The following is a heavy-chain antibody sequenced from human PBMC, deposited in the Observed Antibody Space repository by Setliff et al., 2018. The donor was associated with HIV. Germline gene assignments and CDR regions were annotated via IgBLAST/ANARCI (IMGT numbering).Heavy chain of an antibody. Sequence: ASVKVSCKASGGTFSSYAISWVRQAPGQGLEWMGGIIPIFCTANYAQKFQGRVTITTDESTSTAYLELSRLRSEDTAVYYCATSNRDYGDYAFDYWGQGTLVTVSS. V-gene: IGHV1-69*05. J-gene: IGHJ4*02. CDR2: IIPIFCTA. CDR1: GGTFSSYA. D-gene: IGHD4-17*01. CDR3: ATSNRDYGDYAFDY.